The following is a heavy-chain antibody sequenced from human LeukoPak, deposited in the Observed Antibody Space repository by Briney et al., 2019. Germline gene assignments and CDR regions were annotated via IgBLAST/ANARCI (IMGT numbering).Heavy chain of an antibody. V-gene: IGHV4-39*07. Sequence: PSETLSLTCTVSGDSINNDNYYWGWIRQPPGKGLEWIGSLYYSGNTYYSPSLKSRVTISVDTSKNQFSLRLSSVTAADTAVYYCARDRAVAGTRSFAYWGLGTLVTVSS. CDR2: LYYSGNT. D-gene: IGHD6-13*01. CDR1: GDSINNDNYY. J-gene: IGHJ4*01. CDR3: ARDRAVAGTRSFAY.